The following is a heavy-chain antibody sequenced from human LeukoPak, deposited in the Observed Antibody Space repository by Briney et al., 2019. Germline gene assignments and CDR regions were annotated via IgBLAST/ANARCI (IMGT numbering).Heavy chain of an antibody. CDR3: ARVFSDTFDY. CDR1: GFTFSSYS. V-gene: IGHV3-21*01. D-gene: IGHD2-21*02. Sequence: GGSLRLSCAASGFTFSSYSMNWVRQAPGKGLEWVSSISSSSSYIYYADSVKGRFTISRDNAKNSLYLQMNSLGAEDTAVYYCARVFSDTFDYWGQGTLVTVSS. J-gene: IGHJ4*02. CDR2: ISSSSSYI.